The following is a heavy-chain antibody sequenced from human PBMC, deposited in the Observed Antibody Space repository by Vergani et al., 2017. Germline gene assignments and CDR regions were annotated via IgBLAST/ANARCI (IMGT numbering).Heavy chain of an antibody. D-gene: IGHD6-13*01. Sequence: EVQLVESGGGLVQRGGSLRLSCAASGFIFSSYAMSWVRQAPGRGLEWVSAISGGGGSTYYADSVKGRFTTSRDNSKNTLYLQMNSLRAEDTAVYYCAHSSSYYYYYGMDVWGQGTTVTVSS. V-gene: IGHV3-23*04. CDR1: GFIFSSYA. CDR2: ISGGGGST. CDR3: AHSSSYYYYYGMDV. J-gene: IGHJ6*02.